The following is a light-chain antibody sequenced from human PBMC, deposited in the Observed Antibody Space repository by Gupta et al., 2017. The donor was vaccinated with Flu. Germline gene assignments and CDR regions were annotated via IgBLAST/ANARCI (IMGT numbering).Light chain of an antibody. CDR2: GAS. V-gene: IGKV3-15*01. Sequence: EVVMTQPPATLSVSPGERVTLSCRASQSVSSNFAWFQQKPGQAPRLLFYGASTRTTGVPARFSASGSGTDFTLTISSLQPDDFAVYYCQQYHYWPYIFGQGTRLEIK. CDR1: QSVSSN. J-gene: IGKJ2*01. CDR3: QQYHYWPYI.